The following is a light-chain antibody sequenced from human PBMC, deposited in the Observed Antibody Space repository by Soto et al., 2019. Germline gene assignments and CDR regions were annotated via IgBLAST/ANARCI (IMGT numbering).Light chain of an antibody. CDR3: ATWDDSMNGYV. CDR1: SSNIGANT. J-gene: IGLJ1*01. V-gene: IGLV1-44*01. CDR2: GNN. Sequence: QSVLTQPPSASGTPGQRVTISCSGSSSNIGANTVTWYQQLPGTAPKLLIFGNNHRPSGGPDRFSCSKSGTSGSLAISGRQSEDEADYYCATWDDSMNGYVFGAGTKVTVL.